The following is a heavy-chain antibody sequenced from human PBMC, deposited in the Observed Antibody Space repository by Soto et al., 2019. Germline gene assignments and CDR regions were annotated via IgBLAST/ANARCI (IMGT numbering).Heavy chain of an antibody. Sequence: GGSLRLSCAASRFTFSTYAMSWVRQAPGKGLEWVSTISDSGSSTYYADSVKGRFTISRDNSKSTLYLQMNSLRAEDTAIYYCEKGGVVVLIGTAAYDAFDIWGQGTKVTVSS. CDR1: RFTFSTYA. CDR2: ISDSGSST. D-gene: IGHD2-21*01. J-gene: IGHJ3*02. CDR3: EKGGVVVLIGTAAYDAFDI. V-gene: IGHV3-23*01.